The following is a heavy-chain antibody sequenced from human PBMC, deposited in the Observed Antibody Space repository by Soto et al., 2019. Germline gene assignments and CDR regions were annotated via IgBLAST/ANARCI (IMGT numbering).Heavy chain of an antibody. V-gene: IGHV1-69*13. D-gene: IGHD6-6*01. CDR3: ARLGLEYSSSYYFDY. J-gene: IGHJ4*02. Sequence: VASVKVSCKASGGTFSSYAISWVRQAPGQGLEWMGGIIPIFGTANYAQKFQGRVTITADESTSTAYMELSSLRSEDTAVYYCARLGLEYSSSYYFDYWGQGTLVTVSS. CDR1: GGTFSSYA. CDR2: IIPIFGTA.